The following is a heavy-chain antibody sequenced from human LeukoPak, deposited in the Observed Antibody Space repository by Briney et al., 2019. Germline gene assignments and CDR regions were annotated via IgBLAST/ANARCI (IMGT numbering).Heavy chain of an antibody. D-gene: IGHD2-15*01. Sequence: PSETLSLTCSVSCSSISGLYWNWIRQPPGMGLEWIGYIYNSGTTNYNPSLKSRVSISVDTSKNQFSLKLSSVTAADTAVYYCARAKRGGHYYFDYWGQGTLVTVSS. J-gene: IGHJ4*02. V-gene: IGHV4-59*11. CDR3: ARAKRGGHYYFDY. CDR1: CSSISGLY. CDR2: IYNSGTT.